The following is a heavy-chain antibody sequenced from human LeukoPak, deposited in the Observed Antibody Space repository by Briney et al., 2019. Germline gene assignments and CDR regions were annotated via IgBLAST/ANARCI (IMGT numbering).Heavy chain of an antibody. CDR1: GFTFSSYA. Sequence: GGSLRLSCAASGFTFSSYAMSWVRQAPGKGLEWVSAISGSGGSTYYADSVKGRFTISRDNSKNTLYLQMNSLRAEDTAVYYCAKDSSLMGYGDYGDYFDYWGQGTLVTVSS. CDR2: ISGSGGST. J-gene: IGHJ4*02. V-gene: IGHV3-23*01. D-gene: IGHD4-17*01. CDR3: AKDSSLMGYGDYGDYFDY.